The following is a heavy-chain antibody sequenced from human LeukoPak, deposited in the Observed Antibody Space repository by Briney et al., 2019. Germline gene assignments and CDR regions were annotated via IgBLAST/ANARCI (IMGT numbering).Heavy chain of an antibody. CDR3: ARGLAVAGTRWFDP. D-gene: IGHD6-19*01. CDR2: INPRGST. Sequence: SETLSLTCTVSGGSISSSSYYWNWIRQPSGKGLEWIGEINPRGSTNYNPSLKSRVTISVDTSKNQFSLKLSSVAAADTAVYYCARGLAVAGTRWFDPWGQGTLVTVSS. V-gene: IGHV4-39*07. J-gene: IGHJ5*02. CDR1: GGSISSSSYY.